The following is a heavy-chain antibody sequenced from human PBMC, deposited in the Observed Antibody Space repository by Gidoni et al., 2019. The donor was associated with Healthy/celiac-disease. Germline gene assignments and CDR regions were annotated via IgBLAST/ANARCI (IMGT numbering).Heavy chain of an antibody. CDR2: ISGSGGST. V-gene: IGHV3-23*01. Sequence: EVQLLESGGGLVQPGGSLRLSCAASGFPFSSYAMSWVRQAPGKGLGWVSAISGSGGSTYYADSVKGRFTISRDNSKNTLYLQMNSLRAEDTAVYYCAKDPIYDSSGYFDYWGQGTLVTVSS. D-gene: IGHD3-22*01. J-gene: IGHJ4*02. CDR1: GFPFSSYA. CDR3: AKDPIYDSSGYFDY.